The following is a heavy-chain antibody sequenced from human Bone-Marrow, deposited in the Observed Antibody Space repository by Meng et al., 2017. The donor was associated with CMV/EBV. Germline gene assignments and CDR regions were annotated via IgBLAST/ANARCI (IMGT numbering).Heavy chain of an antibody. V-gene: IGHV3-15*01. D-gene: IGHD3-3*02. J-gene: IGHJ4*02. Sequence: GESLKISCAASGFTFANAWMSWVRQAPGKGLEWVARIKSGGGTTEYAAPVRGRFSISRDDSYNTLYLQMNSLKTEDTAIYYCATDRPEVLAQIDVWGQGPRVTGYS. CDR3: ATDRPEVLAQIDV. CDR1: GFTFANAW. CDR2: IKSGGGTT.